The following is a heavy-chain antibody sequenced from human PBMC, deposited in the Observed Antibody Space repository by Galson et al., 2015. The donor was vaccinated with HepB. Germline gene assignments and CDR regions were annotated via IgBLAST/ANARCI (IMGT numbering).Heavy chain of an antibody. J-gene: IGHJ4*02. CDR2: ISGSGGGT. Sequence: SLRLSCAASGFTFSSYAMSWVRQAPGKGLEWVSAISGSGGGTYYADSVKGRFTISRDNSKNTLYLQMNSLRAEDTAVFYCAKRSYSYDSSGYPFDYWGQGTLVTVSS. CDR1: GFTFSSYA. CDR3: AKRSYSYDSSGYPFDY. D-gene: IGHD3-22*01. V-gene: IGHV3-23*01.